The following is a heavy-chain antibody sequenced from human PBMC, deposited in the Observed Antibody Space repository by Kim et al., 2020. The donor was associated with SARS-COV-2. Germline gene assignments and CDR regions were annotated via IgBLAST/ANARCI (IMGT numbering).Heavy chain of an antibody. Sequence: SETLSLTCNVSGGSISYYYWTWIRHSPGKGLEWIGYIFDITGCTSYNPSLKSRVSISVDTPKHQFSLHLRSVTASHLAVSQFVRATDSICSDGDAFDV. D-gene: IGHD3-3*02. V-gene: IGHV4-59*01. CDR2: IFDITGCT. J-gene: IGHJ3*01. CDR3: VRATDSICSDGDAFDV. CDR1: GGSISYYY.